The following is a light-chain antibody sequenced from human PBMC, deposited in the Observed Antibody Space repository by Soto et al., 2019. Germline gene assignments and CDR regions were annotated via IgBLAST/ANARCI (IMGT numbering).Light chain of an antibody. CDR3: QQANSFPIT. Sequence: DIQMTQSPSSVSASVGERVTITCRASQDISSWLAWYQQKPGKAPKLLIYGASSLQSGVPSRFSGSGSGTDFTLTISSLQPEDFATYYCQQANSFPITFGQGTRLEIK. CDR2: GAS. CDR1: QDISSW. V-gene: IGKV1-12*01. J-gene: IGKJ5*01.